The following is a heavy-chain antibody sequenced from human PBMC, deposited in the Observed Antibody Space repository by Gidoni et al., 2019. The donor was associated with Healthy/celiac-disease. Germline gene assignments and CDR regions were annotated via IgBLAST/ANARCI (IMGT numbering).Heavy chain of an antibody. V-gene: IGHV3-11*06. J-gene: IGHJ4*02. Sequence: QVQLVESGGGLVKPGGSLRLSCAASGFTFSDYYMIWIRQAPGQGLEWVSYISSSSSYTNYADSVKGRFTISRDNAKNSLYLQMNSLRAEDTAVYYCAAEHYYGSGSYSDWGQGTLVTVSS. D-gene: IGHD3-10*01. CDR1: GFTFSDYY. CDR3: AAEHYYGSGSYSD. CDR2: ISSSSSYT.